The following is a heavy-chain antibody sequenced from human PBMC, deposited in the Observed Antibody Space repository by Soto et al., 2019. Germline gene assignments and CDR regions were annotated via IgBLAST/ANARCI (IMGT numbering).Heavy chain of an antibody. D-gene: IGHD6-13*01. CDR2: ISGSGSSP. CDR3: ARYAYGLSSSSWYRGGWFDP. Sequence: EVQLLESGGGLGQPGGSLRLSCAASGFSFTSYTMAWVRQAPGKGLAWVSAISGSGSSPYYADSVKGRFTVSRDSSKDMVYLQMDSLRAEDTAVYYCARYAYGLSSSSWYRGGWFDPWGQGTLVTVSS. V-gene: IGHV3-23*01. CDR1: GFSFTSYT. J-gene: IGHJ5*02.